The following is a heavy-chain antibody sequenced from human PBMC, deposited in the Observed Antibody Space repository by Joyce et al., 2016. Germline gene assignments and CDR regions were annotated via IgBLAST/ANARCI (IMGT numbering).Heavy chain of an antibody. Sequence: EVQVLESGGGLVQPGGSLRLSCAASELTFSSYAMTWVRLAPGKGLEWVSAISVSAVSTHYADSVKGRFTISRDNSKNTLYLQMNSLRAEDTAIYYCAKLLYAQYYYGMDVWGQGTTVTVSS. J-gene: IGHJ6*02. CDR1: ELTFSSYA. D-gene: IGHD2/OR15-2a*01. V-gene: IGHV3-23*01. CDR3: AKLLYAQYYYGMDV. CDR2: ISVSAVST.